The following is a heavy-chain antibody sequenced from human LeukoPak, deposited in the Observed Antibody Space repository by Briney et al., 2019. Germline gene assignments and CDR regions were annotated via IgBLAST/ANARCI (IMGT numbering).Heavy chain of an antibody. CDR3: ARAGGYTSSLNS. V-gene: IGHV3-21*01. CDR2: ITSTSTYI. CDR1: GFTFSSFS. Sequence: PGGSLRLSCAASGFTFSSFSMNWVRQAPGKGLEWVSSITSTSTYIYYADSMKGRFTISRDNAKNSLYLQMKGLRAEDTAIYYCARAGGYTSSLNSWGQGTLVTASS. D-gene: IGHD6-13*01. J-gene: IGHJ4*02.